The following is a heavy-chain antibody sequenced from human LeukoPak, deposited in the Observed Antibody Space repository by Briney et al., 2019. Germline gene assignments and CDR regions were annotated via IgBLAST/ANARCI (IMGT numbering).Heavy chain of an antibody. Sequence: GGSLRLSCTASGFTFGDYAMSWFRQAPGKGLEWVGFIRSKAYGGTTGYAASVKGRFTISRDDSKSIAYLQMNSLKTEDTAVYYCTRDGYYDSSFIDYWGQGTLVTVSS. CDR1: GFTFGDYA. CDR2: IRSKAYGGTT. V-gene: IGHV3-49*03. CDR3: TRDGYYDSSFIDY. D-gene: IGHD3-22*01. J-gene: IGHJ4*02.